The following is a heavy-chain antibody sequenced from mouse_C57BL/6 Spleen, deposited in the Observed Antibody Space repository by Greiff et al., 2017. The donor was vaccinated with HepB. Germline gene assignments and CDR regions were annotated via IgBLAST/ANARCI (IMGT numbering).Heavy chain of an antibody. V-gene: IGHV3-6*01. D-gene: IGHD3-2*02. CDR3: ARVGSGDY. CDR1: GYSITSGYY. J-gene: IGHJ2*01. Sequence: ESGPGLVKPSQSLSLTCSVTGYSITSGYYWNWIRQFPGNKLEWMGYISYDGSNNYNPSLKNRISITRDTSKNQFFLKLNSVTTEDTATYYCARVGSGDYWGQGTTLTVSS. CDR2: ISYDGSN.